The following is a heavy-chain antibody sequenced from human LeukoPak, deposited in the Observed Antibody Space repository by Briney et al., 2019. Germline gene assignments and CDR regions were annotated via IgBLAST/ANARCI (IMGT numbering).Heavy chain of an antibody. J-gene: IGHJ4*02. CDR3: VKSAGRNGGN. D-gene: IGHD1-26*01. Sequence: GGSLRLSCAASGVTFSSYERNWVRQAPGKGLEWVSYISSSGSTIYYPDSVKGRFTISRDNAKNSLYLQMNSLRAEDTAIYYCVKSAGRNGGNWGEGTLVTVSS. CDR1: GVTFSSYE. V-gene: IGHV3-48*03. CDR2: ISSSGSTI.